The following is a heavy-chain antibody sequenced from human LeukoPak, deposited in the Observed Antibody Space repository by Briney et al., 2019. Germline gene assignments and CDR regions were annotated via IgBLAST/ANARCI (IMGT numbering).Heavy chain of an antibody. CDR1: GYTFTSYD. CDR2: MNPNSGNT. CDR3: ASRSSSFLSQSDYYGMDV. V-gene: IGHV1-8*01. Sequence: ASVKVSCKASGYTFTSYDTNWVRQATGQGLEWMGWMNPNSGNTGYAQKFQGRVTMTRNTSISTAYMELSSLRSEDTAVYYCASRSSSFLSQSDYYGMDVWGQGTTVTVSS. J-gene: IGHJ6*02. D-gene: IGHD6-13*01.